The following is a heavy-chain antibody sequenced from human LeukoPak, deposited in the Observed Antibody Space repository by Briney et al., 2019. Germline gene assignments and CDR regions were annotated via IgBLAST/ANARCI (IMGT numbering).Heavy chain of an antibody. CDR2: ISYDGSIK. CDR1: GFTFSNYA. D-gene: IGHD2-2*01. Sequence: GRSLRLSCAASGFTFSNYAMYWVRQAPGKGLEWVAVISYDGSIKYYADTVKGRFAISRDNSKNTLYLQMNSLRAEDTAVYYCAKDPINSSSTNCYFYYFDYWGQGTLVTVSS. V-gene: IGHV3-30*18. J-gene: IGHJ4*02. CDR3: AKDPINSSSTNCYFYYFDY.